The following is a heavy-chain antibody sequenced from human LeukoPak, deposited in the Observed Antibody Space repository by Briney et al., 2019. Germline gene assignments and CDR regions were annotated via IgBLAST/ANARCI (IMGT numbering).Heavy chain of an antibody. J-gene: IGHJ4*02. CDR1: GFTFGDYA. V-gene: IGHV3-49*04. CDR2: IRSKAYGGTT. D-gene: IGHD3-10*01. Sequence: GGSLRLSCTASGFTFGDYAMSWVRQAPGKGLEWVGFIRSKAYGGTTEYAASVKGRFTISRDDSKSIAYLQIHSLKYEDTAVYYCSRDGLDYYGSGSYRGFDYWGQGTLVTVSS. CDR3: SRDGLDYYGSGSYRGFDY.